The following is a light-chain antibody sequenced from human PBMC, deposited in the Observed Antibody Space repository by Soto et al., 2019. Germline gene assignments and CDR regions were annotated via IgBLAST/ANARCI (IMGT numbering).Light chain of an antibody. Sequence: QSALTQPASVSGSPGQSITISCTGTSSDVGTYNLVSWYQQYPGKAPKLIIYEVNKWPSGVAYRFSGSKSSNTASLTISGLQAEDEADYYCCSYAGSTTPVIFGGGTKLTVL. V-gene: IGLV2-23*02. CDR2: EVN. J-gene: IGLJ2*01. CDR3: CSYAGSTTPVI. CDR1: SSDVGTYNL.